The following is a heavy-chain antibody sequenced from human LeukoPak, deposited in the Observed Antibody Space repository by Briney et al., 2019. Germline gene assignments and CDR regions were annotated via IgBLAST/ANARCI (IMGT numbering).Heavy chain of an antibody. D-gene: IGHD2-15*01. CDR2: IYYSGST. Sequence: SETLSLTCTVSGGSISSYYWSWIRQPPGKGLEWIGYIYYSGSTNYNPSLKSRVTISVDTSKKQFSLKLRSVTAADTAVYSCARMVAATINYYYGMDVWGQGTPVTVSS. J-gene: IGHJ6*02. V-gene: IGHV4-59*01. CDR1: GGSISSYY. CDR3: ARMVAATINYYYGMDV.